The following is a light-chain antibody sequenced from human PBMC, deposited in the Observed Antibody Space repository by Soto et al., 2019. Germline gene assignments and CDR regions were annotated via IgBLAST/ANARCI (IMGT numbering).Light chain of an antibody. J-gene: IGKJ4*01. CDR1: QGVSSSQ. CDR2: GAS. V-gene: IGKV3-20*01. Sequence: IALTHSPGTLSLDPKKGVTRSCRASQGVSSSQLAWYQHKPGQAPRLLIYGASSRATGISDRFSGSGSGTDFTLTISRLEPEDFAVYYCQPHGSSPLRPCGGGTKVDIK. CDR3: QPHGSSPLRP.